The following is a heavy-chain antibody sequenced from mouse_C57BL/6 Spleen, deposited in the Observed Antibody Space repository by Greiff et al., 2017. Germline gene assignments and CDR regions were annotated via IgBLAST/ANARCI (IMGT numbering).Heavy chain of an antibody. D-gene: IGHD1-1*01. CDR1: GFNIKNTY. CDR2: IDPANGNT. V-gene: IGHV14-3*01. Sequence: VQLKQSVAELVRPGASVKLSCTASGFNIKNTYMHWVKQRPEQGLEWIGRIDPANGNTKYAPKFQGKATVPADTSSNTAYLQLSSLTSEDTAIYYCARDYYGSSYERYFDVWGTGTTVTVSS. J-gene: IGHJ1*03. CDR3: ARDYYGSSYERYFDV.